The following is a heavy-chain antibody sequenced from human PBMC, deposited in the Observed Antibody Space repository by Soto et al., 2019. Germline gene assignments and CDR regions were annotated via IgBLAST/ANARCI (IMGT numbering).Heavy chain of an antibody. J-gene: IGHJ5*02. Sequence: EESGGGLVQPGGSLRLSCVASGSSVSTFGMNWVRQAPGEGLEWVAYISSSSTTIFYGGSVKGRFTASRDNAENSMYLEMNNLRVEDTAIYYCARDKGGSVAGFNWFDPWGHGTLVTVSS. CDR3: ARDKGGSVAGFNWFDP. V-gene: IGHV3-48*01. CDR2: ISSSSTTI. D-gene: IGHD6-19*01. CDR1: GSSVSTFG.